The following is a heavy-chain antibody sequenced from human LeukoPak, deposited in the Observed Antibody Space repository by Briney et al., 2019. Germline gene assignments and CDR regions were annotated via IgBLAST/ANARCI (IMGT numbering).Heavy chain of an antibody. J-gene: IGHJ5*02. CDR2: IYTSGST. V-gene: IGHV4-61*02. Sequence: PSETLSLTCTVSGGSISSGSYYWSWIRQPAGKGLEWIGRIYTSGSTNYNPSLKSRVTISVDTSKNQFSLKLSSVTAADTAVYYCARGDFDLPNCSGGSCFSYRQSTRFDPWGQGTLVTVSS. D-gene: IGHD2-15*01. CDR1: GGSISSGSYY. CDR3: ARGDFDLPNCSGGSCFSYRQSTRFDP.